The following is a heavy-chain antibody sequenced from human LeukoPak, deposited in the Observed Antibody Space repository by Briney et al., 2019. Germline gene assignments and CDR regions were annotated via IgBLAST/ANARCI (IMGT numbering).Heavy chain of an antibody. CDR1: GGSFSGYY. V-gene: IGHV4-34*01. CDR2: INHSGST. Sequence: PETLSLTCAVYGGSFSGYYWSWVRQPPEKGLEWIGEINHSGSTNYNPPLTSRDTISVNTSKNQFSLKLSSVTAADTAVYYCAREGGGCCSSTSCYPDYWGQGTLVTVSS. D-gene: IGHD2-2*01. CDR3: AREGGGCCSSTSCYPDY. J-gene: IGHJ4*02.